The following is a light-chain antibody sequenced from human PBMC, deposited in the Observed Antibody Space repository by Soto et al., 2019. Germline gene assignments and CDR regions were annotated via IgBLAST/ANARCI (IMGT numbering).Light chain of an antibody. CDR3: CSYANSGSFV. CDR1: NXXXXXXXL. Sequence: QSALTQXXXVXGXPXXXXXXXXTGTNXXXXXXXLVSWYQXHXGIAPKLIIYEGSRRPSGISHRFSGSRSGNTASLTISGXRAEDEADYYCCSYANSGSFVFGTGTKLTVL. J-gene: IGLJ1*01. V-gene: IGLV2-23*01. CDR2: EGS.